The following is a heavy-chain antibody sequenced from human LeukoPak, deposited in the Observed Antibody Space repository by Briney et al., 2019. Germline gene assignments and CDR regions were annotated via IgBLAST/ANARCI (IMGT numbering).Heavy chain of an antibody. CDR1: GFTFSSYG. V-gene: IGHV3-30*18. CDR3: AKLQLGYYYDSSGYYHHDAFDI. J-gene: IGHJ3*02. CDR2: ISYDGSNK. D-gene: IGHD3-22*01. Sequence: PGGSLRLSCAASGFTFSSYGVHWVRQAPGKGLEWVAVISYDGSNKYYADSVKGRFTISRDNSKNTLYLQMNSLRAEDTAVYYCAKLQLGYYYDSSGYYHHDAFDIWGQGTMVTVSS.